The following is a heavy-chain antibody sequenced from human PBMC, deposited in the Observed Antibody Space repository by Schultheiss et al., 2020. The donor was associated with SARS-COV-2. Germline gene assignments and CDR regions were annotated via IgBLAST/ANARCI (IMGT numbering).Heavy chain of an antibody. V-gene: IGHV3-30*18. Sequence: GSLKISCAASGFTFSSYGMHWVRQAPGKGLEWVAVISYDGSNKYYADSVKGRFTISRDNSKNTLYLQMNSLRAEDTAVYYCAKGVDTASDYWGQGTLVTVSS. CDR2: ISYDGSNK. J-gene: IGHJ4*02. D-gene: IGHD5-18*01. CDR3: AKGVDTASDY. CDR1: GFTFSSYG.